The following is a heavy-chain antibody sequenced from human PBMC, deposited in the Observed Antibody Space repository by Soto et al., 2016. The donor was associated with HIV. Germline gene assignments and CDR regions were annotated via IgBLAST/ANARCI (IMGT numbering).Heavy chain of an antibody. Sequence: EVQLLESGGGLVQPGGSLRLSCTASGFTFNNYAMSWVRQAPGKGLEWVSTIGGSGDSTYYADSVKGRFTISRDNSKNTLYVQMNSLRAEDTAVYYCAKVWWLRLGAFDIWGQGTMVTVSS. J-gene: IGHJ3*02. CDR2: IGGSGDST. V-gene: IGHV3-23*01. CDR1: GFTFNNYA. D-gene: IGHD5-12*01. CDR3: AKVWWLRLGAFDI.